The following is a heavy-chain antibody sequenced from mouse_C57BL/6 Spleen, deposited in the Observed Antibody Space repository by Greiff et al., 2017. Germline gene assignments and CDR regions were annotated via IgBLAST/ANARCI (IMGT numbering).Heavy chain of an antibody. Sequence: DVKLVESGGGLVKPGGSLKLSCAASGFTFSSYAMSWVRQTPEKRLEWVATISDGGSYTYYPDNVKGRFTISRDNAKNNLYLQMSHLKSEDTAMYYCARDNYDYDEGAWFAYWGQGTLVTVSA. CDR2: ISDGGSYT. J-gene: IGHJ3*01. CDR3: ARDNYDYDEGAWFAY. D-gene: IGHD2-4*01. V-gene: IGHV5-4*01. CDR1: GFTFSSYA.